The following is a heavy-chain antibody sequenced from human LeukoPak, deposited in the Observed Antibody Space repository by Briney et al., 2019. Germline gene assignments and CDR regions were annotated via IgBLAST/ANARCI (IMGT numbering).Heavy chain of an antibody. CDR3: ARDVAYCGGDCYSDNWFDP. CDR1: GYTLTGYY. Sequence: GASVKVSCKASGYTLTGYYMHWVRQAPGQGLEWMGWINPNSGGTNYAQKFQGRVTMTRDTSISTAYMELSRLRSDDTAVYYCARDVAYCGGDCYSDNWFDPWGQRTLVTVSS. D-gene: IGHD2-21*02. CDR2: INPNSGGT. J-gene: IGHJ5*02. V-gene: IGHV1-2*02.